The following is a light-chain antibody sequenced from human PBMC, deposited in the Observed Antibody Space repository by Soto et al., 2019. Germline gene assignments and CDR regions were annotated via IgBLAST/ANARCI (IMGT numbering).Light chain of an antibody. CDR3: SSYTGISTHDV. V-gene: IGLV2-14*01. CDR1: SSDVGGYNY. CDR2: EVS. Sequence: QSALTQPASVSGSPGQSITISCTGTSSDVGGYNYVSWYQQLPGKAPKLMIYEVSNRPSGVSNRFSGSKSGNTASLTISGLHAEDEADYCCSSYTGISTHDVFGTGTQLTVL. J-gene: IGLJ1*01.